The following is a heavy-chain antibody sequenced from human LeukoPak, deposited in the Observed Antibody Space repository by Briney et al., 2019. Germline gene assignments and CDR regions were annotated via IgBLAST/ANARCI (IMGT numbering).Heavy chain of an antibody. CDR3: ARHSYYYDTSGYRSRGGFDY. CDR2: IYYSGSS. CDR1: GGSISSSSYY. Sequence: PETLSLTCTVSGGSISSSSYYWGWIRQPPGKGLEWIGTIYYSGSSYYNPSLKSRVTISVDTSKNQFSLKLSSVTAADTAVYYCARHSYYYDTSGYRSRGGFDYWGQGTLVTVSS. J-gene: IGHJ4*02. V-gene: IGHV4-39*01. D-gene: IGHD3-22*01.